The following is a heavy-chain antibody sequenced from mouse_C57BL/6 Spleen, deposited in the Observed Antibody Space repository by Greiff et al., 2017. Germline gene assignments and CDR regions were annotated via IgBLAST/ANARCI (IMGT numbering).Heavy chain of an antibody. CDR1: GFTFSDYG. D-gene: IGHD2-4*01. CDR2: ISSGSSTI. J-gene: IGHJ2*01. V-gene: IGHV5-17*01. CDR3: ARGAMITLDY. Sequence: EVKLQESGGGLVKPGGSLKLSCAASGFTFSDYGMHWVRQAPEKGLEWVAYISSGSSTIYSADTVKGRFPISRDNAKNTLFLQMSSLRSEDTAMYYCARGAMITLDYWGQGTTLTVSS.